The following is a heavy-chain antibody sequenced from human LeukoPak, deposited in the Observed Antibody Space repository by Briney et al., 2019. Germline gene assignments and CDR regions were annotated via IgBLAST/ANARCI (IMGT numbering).Heavy chain of an antibody. Sequence: GGSLRLSCAASGFTFRSFEMNWVRQAPGKGLEWVSYISSSGSTIYYADSVKGRFTISRDNAKNSLYLQMNSLRAEDTAVYYCARLYDGSAYHADHFDYWGQGTLVIVSS. J-gene: IGHJ4*02. CDR2: ISSSGSTI. D-gene: IGHD3-22*01. V-gene: IGHV3-48*03. CDR3: ARLYDGSAYHADHFDY. CDR1: GFTFRSFE.